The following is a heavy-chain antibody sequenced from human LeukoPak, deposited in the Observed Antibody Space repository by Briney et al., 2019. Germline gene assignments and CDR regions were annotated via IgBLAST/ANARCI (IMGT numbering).Heavy chain of an antibody. J-gene: IGHJ2*01. CDR2: IKQDGSEK. CDR1: GFTFSNAW. Sequence: GGSLRLSCAASGFTFSNAWMSWVRQAPGKGLEWVANIKQDGSEKHYVDSVKGRFTISRDNAKNSLYLQMNSLRAEDTAVYYCAGRHFDLWGRGTLVTVSS. V-gene: IGHV3-7*01. CDR3: AGRHFDL. D-gene: IGHD1-26*01.